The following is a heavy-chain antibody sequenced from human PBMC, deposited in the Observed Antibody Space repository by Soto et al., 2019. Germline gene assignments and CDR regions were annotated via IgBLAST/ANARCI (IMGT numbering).Heavy chain of an antibody. CDR3: ARLFAGATGNWYFDL. J-gene: IGHJ2*01. CDR1: GGSFSGCY. V-gene: IGHV4-34*01. D-gene: IGHD1-1*01. CDR2: ITHSGGI. Sequence: PSETLSLTCAVYGGSFSGCYWSWVRQPPGKGLEWIGEITHSGGINYNPSLKSRVTMSLDTSKNQFSLRLNSVSDADTAVYYCARLFAGATGNWYFDLWGRGTLVTVSS.